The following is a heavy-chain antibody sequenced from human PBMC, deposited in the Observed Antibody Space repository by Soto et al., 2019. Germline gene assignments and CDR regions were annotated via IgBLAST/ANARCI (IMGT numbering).Heavy chain of an antibody. Sequence: SLKISCKGSGYTFTNYWIGWVRQMPGKGLEWMGIIYPGDSDTKYNPSFQGQVTISADKSITTTYLQWSSLKASDTAIYYCAASIFYYGMDVWGQGTTVTVSS. CDR2: IYPGDSDT. CDR3: AASIFYYGMDV. CDR1: GYTFTNYW. V-gene: IGHV5-51*01. J-gene: IGHJ6*02.